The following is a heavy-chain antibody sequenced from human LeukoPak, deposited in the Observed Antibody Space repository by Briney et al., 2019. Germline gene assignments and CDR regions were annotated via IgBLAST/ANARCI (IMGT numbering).Heavy chain of an antibody. V-gene: IGHV3-7*01. CDR1: GFTFSSYW. CDR3: ERGGGVY. CDR2: IKLDGSEK. Sequence: GGSLRLSCAASGFTFSSYWMNWVRQAPGKGLEGVANIKLDGSEKYYVDSVKGRFTISRDNAENSLYLQMNSLRGEDTAVYYCERGGGVYWGRGTPVTVSS. J-gene: IGHJ4*02. D-gene: IGHD2-8*02.